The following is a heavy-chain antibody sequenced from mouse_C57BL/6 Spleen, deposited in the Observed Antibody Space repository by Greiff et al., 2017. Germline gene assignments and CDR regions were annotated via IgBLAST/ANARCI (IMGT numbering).Heavy chain of an antibody. D-gene: IGHD2-2*01. CDR2: IDPSDSYT. CDR3: ARSVTTAFDC. CDR1: GYTFTSYW. V-gene: IGHV1-69*01. Sequence: VQLQQPGAELVMPGASVKLSCKASGYTFTSYWMHWVKQRPGQGLEWIGEIDPSDSYTNYNQKFKGKSTLTVDKSSSTAYMQLSSLTSEDSAVYYCARSVTTAFDCWGQGTTLTVSS. J-gene: IGHJ2*01.